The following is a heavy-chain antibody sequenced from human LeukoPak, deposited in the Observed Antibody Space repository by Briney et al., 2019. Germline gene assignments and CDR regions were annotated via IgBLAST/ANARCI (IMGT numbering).Heavy chain of an antibody. CDR3: ARGHYYGSGSYSAFDN. J-gene: IGHJ4*02. CDR1: GGSITSYY. D-gene: IGHD3-10*01. V-gene: IGHV4-59*01. Sequence: PSETLSLTCTVSGGSITSYYWSWIRQPPGKGLEWFGYIYYSGSTYYNPSLKSRVTISVDTSKNQFSLKVRSVTAADTAVYYCARGHYYGSGSYSAFDNWGQGTLVTVSS. CDR2: IYYSGST.